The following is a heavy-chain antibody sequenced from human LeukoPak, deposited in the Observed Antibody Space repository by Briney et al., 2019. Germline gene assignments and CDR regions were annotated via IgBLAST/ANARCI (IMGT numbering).Heavy chain of an antibody. D-gene: IGHD3-22*01. V-gene: IGHV3-48*03. Sequence: GGSLRLSCAASGFSFSSYEMNWVRQAPGKGLEWVSYISSSGTTIYYADSVKGRFTISRDNAKNSLYLQMNSLRVEDTAVYYCARAGKDTSGYYDYWGQGTLVTVSS. CDR1: GFSFSSYE. CDR3: ARAGKDTSGYYDY. CDR2: ISSSGTTI. J-gene: IGHJ4*02.